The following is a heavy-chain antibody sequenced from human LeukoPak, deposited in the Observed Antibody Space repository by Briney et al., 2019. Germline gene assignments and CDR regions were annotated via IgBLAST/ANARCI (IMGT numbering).Heavy chain of an antibody. V-gene: IGHV3-30*02. Sequence: PGGSLRLSCAASGFTFSSYGMHWVRQAPGKGLEWVAFMRYDGSNKYYADSVKGRFTISRDNSKNTLYLQMNSLRAEDTAVYYCAKGMDYYDSSGYPHFDYWGQGTLVTVSS. J-gene: IGHJ4*02. CDR2: MRYDGSNK. CDR1: GFTFSSYG. D-gene: IGHD3-22*01. CDR3: AKGMDYYDSSGYPHFDY.